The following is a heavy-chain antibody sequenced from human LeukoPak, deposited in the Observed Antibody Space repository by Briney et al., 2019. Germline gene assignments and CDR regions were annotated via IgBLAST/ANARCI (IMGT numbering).Heavy chain of an antibody. J-gene: IGHJ4*02. CDR3: ARAAYYDSSGYSSQNDY. CDR1: GGSFSGYY. CDR2: INHSGST. Sequence: SETLSLTCAVYGGSFSGYYWSWIRQPPGKGLEWIGEINHSGSTNYNPSLKSRVTISVDTSKNQFSLKLSSVTAADTAVYYCARAAYYDSSGYSSQNDYWGQGTLVTVSS. V-gene: IGHV4-34*01. D-gene: IGHD3-22*01.